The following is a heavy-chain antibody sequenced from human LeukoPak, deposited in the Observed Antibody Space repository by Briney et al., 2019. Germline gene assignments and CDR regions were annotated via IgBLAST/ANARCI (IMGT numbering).Heavy chain of an antibody. Sequence: SETLSLTCTVSGGSISSYYWSWIRQPPGKGLEWIGYIYYSGSTNYNPSLKSRVTISVDTSKNQFSLKLSSVTAADTAVYYCARVDYGYNFDYWGQGTLVTVSS. CDR3: ARVDYGYNFDY. D-gene: IGHD4-17*01. CDR2: IYYSGST. CDR1: GGSISSYY. V-gene: IGHV4-59*01. J-gene: IGHJ4*02.